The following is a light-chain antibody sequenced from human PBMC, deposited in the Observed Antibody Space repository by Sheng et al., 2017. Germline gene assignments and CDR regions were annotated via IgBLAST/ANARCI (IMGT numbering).Light chain of an antibody. J-gene: IGKJ4*01. Sequence: DIQMTQSPSSLSASVGDRVTITCRAGQSISTSLNWYQQKPGKTPKLLIYGASNLQSGVPSRFSGSGSGTEFTLTISSLQSEDFAVYYCQQYDKWPVPFGGGTKVEIK. CDR3: QQYDKWPVP. CDR2: GAS. CDR1: QSISTS. V-gene: IGKV1-39*01.